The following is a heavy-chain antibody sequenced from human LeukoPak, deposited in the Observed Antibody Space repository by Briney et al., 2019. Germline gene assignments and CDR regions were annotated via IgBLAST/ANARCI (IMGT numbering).Heavy chain of an antibody. CDR3: AREKDIVVVPAAIPYNWFDP. V-gene: IGHV4-4*07. Sequence: KPSETLSLTCTVSGGSITSYYWSWIRQPAGKGLEWIGRIYTSGSTNYNPSLKSRVTVSVDTSKNQFSLKLSSVTAADTAVYYCAREKDIVVVPAAIPYNWFDPWGQGTLVTVSS. CDR1: GGSITSYY. J-gene: IGHJ5*02. CDR2: IYTSGST. D-gene: IGHD2-2*02.